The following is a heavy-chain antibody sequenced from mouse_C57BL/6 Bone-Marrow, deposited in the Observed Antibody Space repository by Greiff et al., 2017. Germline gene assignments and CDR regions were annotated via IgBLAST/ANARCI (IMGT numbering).Heavy chain of an antibody. CDR2: IDPENGDT. CDR1: GFNIKDDY. D-gene: IGHD2-4*01. J-gene: IGHJ3*01. CDR3: TTWVYEYDGGVFAY. Sequence: EVQLQQSGAELVRPGASVKLSCTASGFNIKDDYMHWVKQRPEQGLEWIGWIDPENGDTEYASKFQGKATITADTSSNTAYLQLSSLTSEDTAVYYCTTWVYEYDGGVFAYWGQGTLVTVSA. V-gene: IGHV14-4*01.